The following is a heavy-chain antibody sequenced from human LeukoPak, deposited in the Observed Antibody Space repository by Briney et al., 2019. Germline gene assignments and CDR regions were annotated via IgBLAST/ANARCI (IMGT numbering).Heavy chain of an antibody. CDR3: ARGLWFGESTLDYYMDV. V-gene: IGHV3-64*01. CDR1: GFTFSSYA. CDR2: ISSNGGST. J-gene: IGHJ6*03. Sequence: GGSLRLSCAASGFTFSSYAMHWVRQAPGKGLEYVSAISSNGGSTYYSNSVKGRFTISRDNSKHTLYLQLGSLRAEDMAVYYCARGLWFGESTLDYYMDVWGKGTTVTVSS. D-gene: IGHD3-10*01.